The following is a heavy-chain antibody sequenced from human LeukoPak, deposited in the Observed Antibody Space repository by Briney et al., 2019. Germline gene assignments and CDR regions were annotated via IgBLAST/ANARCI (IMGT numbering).Heavy chain of an antibody. CDR2: IYYSGST. J-gene: IGHJ6*02. Sequence: PSETLSLTCTVSGGSISSYYWSWIRQPPGKGLEWIGYIYYSGSTNYNPSLKSRVTISVDTSKNQFSLKLSSVTAADTAVYYCARQFTIFYGMDVWGQGTTVTVSS. V-gene: IGHV4-59*08. CDR3: ARQFTIFYGMDV. CDR1: GGSISSYY. D-gene: IGHD3-3*01.